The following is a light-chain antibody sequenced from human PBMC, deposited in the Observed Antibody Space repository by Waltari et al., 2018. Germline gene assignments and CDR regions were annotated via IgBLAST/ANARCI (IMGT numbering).Light chain of an antibody. Sequence: SYALTQPPSVSVAPGPTARITCGGANIGSYSVHWYQQKTGQAHVLVIFYDSDRPSGIPERFSGSNSGNTATLTISSVEAGDEAKYYCHVWHPDMDPGVFGPGTEVSV. V-gene: IGLV3-21*02. CDR2: YDS. J-gene: IGLJ1*01. CDR1: NIGSYS. CDR3: HVWHPDMDPGV.